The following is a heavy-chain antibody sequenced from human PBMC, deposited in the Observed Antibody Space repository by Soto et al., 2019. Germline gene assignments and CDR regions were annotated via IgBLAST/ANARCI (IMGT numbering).Heavy chain of an antibody. V-gene: IGHV3-74*01. J-gene: IGHJ5*02. Sequence: EVQLLESGGGLVPPGGSLRLSCAAAGFIFSGYWMHWVRQAPGKRLVWVSRIKGDGSGISYADSVKGRFTISRDNVKKTLYLQTNSLRAEDTAVYYCARAICSGGRCFLLDLWGQGTLVTVSS. D-gene: IGHD2-15*01. CDR3: ARAICSGGRCFLLDL. CDR2: IKGDGSGI. CDR1: GFIFSGYW.